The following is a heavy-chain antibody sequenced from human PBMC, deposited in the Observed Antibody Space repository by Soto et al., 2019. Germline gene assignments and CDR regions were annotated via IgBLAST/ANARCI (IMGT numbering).Heavy chain of an antibody. CDR1: GFTFNNYA. D-gene: IGHD6-13*01. CDR2: ISDNGAST. CDR3: AKAHQAAAASYGMDV. Sequence: LILSCAATGFTFNNYAMTWVRQAPGKGLEWVSGISDNGASTFYAGPVKGRFTISRDNSNNILSLVMNSLRAEDTALYYCAKAHQAAAASYGMDVWGQGTTVTVSS. V-gene: IGHV3-23*01. J-gene: IGHJ6*02.